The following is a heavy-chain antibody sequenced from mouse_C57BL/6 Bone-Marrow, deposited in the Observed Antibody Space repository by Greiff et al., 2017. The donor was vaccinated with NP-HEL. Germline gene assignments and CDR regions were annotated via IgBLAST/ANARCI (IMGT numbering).Heavy chain of an antibody. D-gene: IGHD1-1*01. J-gene: IGHJ1*03. CDR2: IWRGGST. Sequence: VMLVESGPGLVQPSQSLSITCTVSGFSLTSYGVHWVRQSPGKGLEWLGVIWRGGSTDYNAAFMSRLSITKDNSKSQVFFKMNSLQADDTAIYYCAKKGIYYGSSYGYFDVWGTGTTVTVSS. CDR3: AKKGIYYGSSYGYFDV. CDR1: GFSLTSYG. V-gene: IGHV2-5*01.